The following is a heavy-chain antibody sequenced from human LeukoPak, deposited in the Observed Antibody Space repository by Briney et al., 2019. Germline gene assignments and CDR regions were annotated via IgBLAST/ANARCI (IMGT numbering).Heavy chain of an antibody. CDR2: IYYSGST. V-gene: IGHV4-59*01. J-gene: IGHJ3*02. CDR1: GGSISSYY. D-gene: IGHD2-21*01. Sequence: PSETLSLTCTVSGGSISSYYWSWIRQPPGKGLEWIGYIYYSGSTNYNPSLKSRVTISVDTSKNQFSLKLSSVTAADTAVYHCARLAVFGDAFDIWGQGTMVTVSS. CDR3: ARLAVFGDAFDI.